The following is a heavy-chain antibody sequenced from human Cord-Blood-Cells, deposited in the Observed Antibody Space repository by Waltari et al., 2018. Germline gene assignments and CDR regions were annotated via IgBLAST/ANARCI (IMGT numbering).Heavy chain of an antibody. CDR2: NSSSSSYI. CDR3: ARDGIAAAGTFDY. D-gene: IGHD6-13*01. Sequence: EVQLVESGGGLVKPGGSLRLSCAASGFTFSSYSMNWVRQAPGKGLEGVSSNSSSSSYIYYADSVKGRFTISRDNAKNSLYLQMNSLRAEDTAVYYCARDGIAAAGTFDYWGQGTLVTVSS. J-gene: IGHJ4*02. CDR1: GFTFSSYS. V-gene: IGHV3-21*01.